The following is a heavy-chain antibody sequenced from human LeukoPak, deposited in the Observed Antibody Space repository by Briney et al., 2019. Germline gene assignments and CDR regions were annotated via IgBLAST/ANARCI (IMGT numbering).Heavy chain of an antibody. J-gene: IGHJ4*02. Sequence: PGGSLRLSCAASGFTFSTYWMSWVRQAPGKGLEWVANINQDGSERYYVDSVKGRFTISRDNAKKSLYLQMNTLRAEDTAVYYCARGWGWRDYWGQGILVTVSS. D-gene: IGHD3-16*01. CDR3: ARGWGWRDY. CDR1: GFTFSTYW. CDR2: INQDGSER. V-gene: IGHV3-7*05.